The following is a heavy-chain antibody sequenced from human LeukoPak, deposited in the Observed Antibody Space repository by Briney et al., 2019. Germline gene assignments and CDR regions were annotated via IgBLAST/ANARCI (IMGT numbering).Heavy chain of an antibody. CDR2: IHYSGST. CDR1: GDSNNRGAYS. Sequence: SETLSLTCAVTGDSNNRGAYSWSWIRQPPGKGLDLLGYIHYSGSTYYNPSLKSRVTISLDRPKNQFSLKLTSVTAADTAVYYCARVNYYGSGSYLWFDPWGHGTLVTVSS. V-gene: IGHV4-30-2*01. D-gene: IGHD3-10*01. J-gene: IGHJ5*02. CDR3: ARVNYYGSGSYLWFDP.